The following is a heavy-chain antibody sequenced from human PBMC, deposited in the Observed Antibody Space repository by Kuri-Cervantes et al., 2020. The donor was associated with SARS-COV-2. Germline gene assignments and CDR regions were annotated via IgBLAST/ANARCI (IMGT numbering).Heavy chain of an antibody. CDR1: GGSVSSGSYY. V-gene: IGHV4-61*01. J-gene: IGHJ4*02. D-gene: IGHD1-26*01. Sequence: ESLKISCAVSGGSVSSGSYYWSWIRQPPGKGLEWIGYIYYSGSTNYNPSLKSRATISVDTSKNQFSLKLSSVTAADTAVYYCARVTEWDTFGQYYFDYWGQGTLVTVSS. CDR3: ARVTEWDTFGQYYFDY. CDR2: IYYSGST.